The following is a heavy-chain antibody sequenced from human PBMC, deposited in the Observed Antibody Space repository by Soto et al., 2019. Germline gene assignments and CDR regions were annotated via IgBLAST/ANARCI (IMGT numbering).Heavy chain of an antibody. CDR3: AKDGTHLWSTPSYFDS. CDR1: GFTFSDYT. CDR2: ILYDESDQ. V-gene: IGHV3-30*18. D-gene: IGHD1-26*01. Sequence: PGGSLRLSCSASGFTFSDYTMHWVRQAPGRGLEWVAIILYDESDQYYSDSVKGRFTISRDNSKNTLYLQMHSLTTEDTAVYYCAKDGTHLWSTPSYFDSWGQGAVLTISS. J-gene: IGHJ4*02.